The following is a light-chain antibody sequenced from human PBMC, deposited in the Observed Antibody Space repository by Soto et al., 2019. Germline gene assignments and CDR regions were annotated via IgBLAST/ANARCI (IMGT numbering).Light chain of an antibody. CDR2: SIS. V-gene: IGKV1-5*01. Sequence: DIQLTQSPSSLSASVGDRVSITCRTSQTISTFLNWYHHRPGQAPKLLIYSISNLQSGVPSRFSGSGSGTEFTLTISSLQPDDFATYYCQQYNSYLWTFGQGTKVEIK. CDR1: QTISTF. CDR3: QQYNSYLWT. J-gene: IGKJ1*01.